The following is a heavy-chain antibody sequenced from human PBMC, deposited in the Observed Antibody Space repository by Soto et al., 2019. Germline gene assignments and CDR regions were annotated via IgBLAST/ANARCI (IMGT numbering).Heavy chain of an antibody. J-gene: IGHJ6*02. V-gene: IGHV3-21*01. CDR1: GFTFSSYS. D-gene: IGHD3-9*01. CDR2: ISSSSSYI. CDR3: ARVRAILTGIPDPYYHYYGMDF. Sequence: PGGSLRLSCAASGFTFSSYSMNWVRQAPGKGLEWVSSISSSSSYIYYADSVKGRFTISRDNAKNSLYLQMNSLRAEDTAVYYCARVRAILTGIPDPYYHYYGMDFWGQGTTVTSP.